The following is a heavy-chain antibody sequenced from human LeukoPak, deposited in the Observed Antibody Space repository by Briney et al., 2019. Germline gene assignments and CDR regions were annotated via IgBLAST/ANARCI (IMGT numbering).Heavy chain of an antibody. CDR1: GYTFTTYY. D-gene: IGHD5-18*01. Sequence: ASVKVSCKASGYTFTTYYIHWVRQAPGQGLEWMGIINPSLGSTSYAQKFQGRVIMTRDMSTNTVYMELSSLKSDDTAVYYCAREAVVNTAKLSLDHWGQGTLVTVSS. CDR3: AREAVVNTAKLSLDH. V-gene: IGHV1-46*01. CDR2: INPSLGST. J-gene: IGHJ4*02.